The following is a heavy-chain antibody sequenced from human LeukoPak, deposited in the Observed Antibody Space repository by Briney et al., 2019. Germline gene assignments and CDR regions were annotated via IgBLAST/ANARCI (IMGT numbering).Heavy chain of an antibody. D-gene: IGHD4-17*01. V-gene: IGHV1-46*01. CDR2: INPSGGST. CDR1: GYTFINYC. Sequence: ASVKVSCKASGYTFINYCMHWVRQAPGQGLEWMGIINPSGGSTTYAQKFQGRVTMTRDTSTSTVYMELSSLRSEDTAVYYCARGYGDYAYWGQGTLVTVSS. CDR3: ARGYGDYAY. J-gene: IGHJ4*02.